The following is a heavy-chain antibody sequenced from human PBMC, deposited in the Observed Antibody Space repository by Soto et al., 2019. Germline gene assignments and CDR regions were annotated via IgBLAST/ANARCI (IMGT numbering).Heavy chain of an antibody. CDR3: ARHLAAGDS. CDR2: INPTGGST. J-gene: IGHJ4*02. CDR1: GYTFTSYY. V-gene: IGHV1-46*03. D-gene: IGHD6-13*01. Sequence: QVQLVQSGAEVKEPGASVRVSCKASGYTFTSYYIHWVRQAPGQGLEWMAIINPTGGSTNYAQKLQRRVTVTFDTSTSTVFMELNSLRYEDTAVYYFARHLAAGDSWGQGTLVTVSS.